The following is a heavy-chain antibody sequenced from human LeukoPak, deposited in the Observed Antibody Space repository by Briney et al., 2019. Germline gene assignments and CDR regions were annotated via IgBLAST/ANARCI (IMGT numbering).Heavy chain of an antibody. Sequence: ASVKVSRKASGYTFTSYGISWVRQPPAQGLEWVGGISPYNGNTNYPQKLQGRVTMTTDTSTSTAYMELRSLRSDDTAVYYCARYASGSYTYYYYYGMDVWGKGTTVTVSS. J-gene: IGHJ6*04. D-gene: IGHD3-10*01. CDR3: ARYASGSYTYYYYYGMDV. CDR1: GYTFTSYG. V-gene: IGHV1-18*04. CDR2: ISPYNGNT.